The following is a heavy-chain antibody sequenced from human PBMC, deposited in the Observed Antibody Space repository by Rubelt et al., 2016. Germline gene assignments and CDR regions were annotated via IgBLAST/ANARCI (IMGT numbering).Heavy chain of an antibody. CDR1: GGSFSGYY. V-gene: IGHV4-34*01. CDR3: ASQGYSSGWSAEYFQH. Sequence: QVQLQQWGAGLLKPSETLSLTCAVYGGSFSGYYWSWIRQPPGKGLEWIGEINHSGSTNYNPSLKSRVTISVDTSKNQFSRKRSSGTAADTAVYYCASQGYSSGWSAEYFQHWGQGTLVTVSS. D-gene: IGHD6-19*01. CDR2: INHSGST. J-gene: IGHJ1*01.